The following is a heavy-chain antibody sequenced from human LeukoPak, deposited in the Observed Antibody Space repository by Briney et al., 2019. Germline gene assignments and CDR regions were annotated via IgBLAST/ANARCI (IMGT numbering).Heavy chain of an antibody. D-gene: IGHD3-3*01. CDR1: GGSISSGGYY. Sequence: SETLSLTCTVSGGSISSGGYYWSWIRQHPGKGLEWIGEVHLDGRTNYNPSLKSRLTISVDLSENHISLKLTSVTAADTAVYYCAREDGFFRPLGYSGQGTLVTVSS. J-gene: IGHJ4*02. V-gene: IGHV4-31*03. CDR2: VHLDGRT. CDR3: AREDGFFRPLGY.